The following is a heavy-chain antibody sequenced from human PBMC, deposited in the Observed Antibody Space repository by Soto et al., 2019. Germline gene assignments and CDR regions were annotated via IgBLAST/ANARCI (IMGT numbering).Heavy chain of an antibody. Sequence: QVQLQESSPGLVKPSGTLSLTCVVSGGSINSSNWWSWVRQPPGKGLEWIGEIYHSGSTNYRPSLESRVSISVDKSKSQFSLKLSSVTAADTAVYYCVGLTVINAFESWGQGILVTVSS. CDR3: VGLTVINAFES. D-gene: IGHD3-16*02. CDR2: IYHSGST. CDR1: GGSINSSNW. V-gene: IGHV4-4*02. J-gene: IGHJ4*02.